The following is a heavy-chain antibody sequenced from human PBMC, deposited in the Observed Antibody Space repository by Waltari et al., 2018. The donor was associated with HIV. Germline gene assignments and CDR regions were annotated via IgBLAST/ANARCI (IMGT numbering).Heavy chain of an antibody. J-gene: IGHJ6*02. CDR2: MNPKSGNA. V-gene: IGHV1-8*01. D-gene: IGHD4-17*01. CDR1: QYTFTAFD. CDR3: TRGWTTRYYYGLDV. Sequence: QVQLVQSGAEVKKPGASVKVSCRASQYTFTAFDINWVRQATGQGLEWMGWMNPKSGNAGDAEKFQGRVTMTRNTSTTTAYMELSSLRSDDTAMYYCTRGWTTRYYYGLDVWGQGTTVIVSS.